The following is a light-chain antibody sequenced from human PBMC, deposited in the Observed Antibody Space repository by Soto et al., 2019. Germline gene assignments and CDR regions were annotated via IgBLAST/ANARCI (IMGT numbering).Light chain of an antibody. J-gene: IGKJ2*01. CDR1: QSVSNNY. CDR3: QQYGSSPYT. Sequence: EIVLTQSPGTLSLSPGERVTLSCRASQSVSNNYLAWYQQKPGQAPRLLIYDASSRATGIPDRFSGSGSGTDFTLTISRLEPEDFAVYYCQQYGSSPYTFGQGTKLEIK. CDR2: DAS. V-gene: IGKV3-20*01.